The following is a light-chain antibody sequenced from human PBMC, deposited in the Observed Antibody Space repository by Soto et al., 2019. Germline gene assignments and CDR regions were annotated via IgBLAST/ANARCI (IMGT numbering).Light chain of an antibody. Sequence: ENVLTQSPGTLSLSSGERATLSCRASQSVTSNFLAWYQQKPGQAPRLLIYGASTRAAGVPDRFSGSGSGTDFTLTITRLEPEDFAVYYCQQYGRSPLLYTFGQGTKLGVK. CDR2: GAS. CDR3: QQYGRSPLLYT. V-gene: IGKV3-20*01. J-gene: IGKJ2*01. CDR1: QSVTSNF.